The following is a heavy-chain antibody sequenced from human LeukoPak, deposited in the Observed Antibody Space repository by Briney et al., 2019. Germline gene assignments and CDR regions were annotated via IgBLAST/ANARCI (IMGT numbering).Heavy chain of an antibody. V-gene: IGHV6-1*01. CDR3: AIGVGTRYSGYDAFDI. J-gene: IGHJ3*02. Sequence: SQTLSLTCAISGDSVSSNSAAWNWIRQSPSRGLEWLGRTYYRSKWYNDYAVSVKSRITINPDTSKNQFSLQLNSVTPEDTAVYYCAIGVGTRYSGYDAFDIWGQGTMVTVSS. D-gene: IGHD5-12*01. CDR2: TYYRSKWYN. CDR1: GDSVSSNSAA.